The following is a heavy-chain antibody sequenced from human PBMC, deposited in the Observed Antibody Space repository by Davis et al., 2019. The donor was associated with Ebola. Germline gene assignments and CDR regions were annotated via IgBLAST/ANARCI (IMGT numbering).Heavy chain of an antibody. Sequence: ASVKVSCKASGYTFTSYGISWVRQAPGQGLEWMGWISAYNGNTNYAQKFQGRVTMTRDTSISTAYMELSRLRSDDTAVYYCARGVVEYFADYWGQGTLVTVSS. D-gene: IGHD3-9*01. CDR1: GYTFTSYG. J-gene: IGHJ4*02. V-gene: IGHV1-18*01. CDR2: ISAYNGNT. CDR3: ARGVVEYFADY.